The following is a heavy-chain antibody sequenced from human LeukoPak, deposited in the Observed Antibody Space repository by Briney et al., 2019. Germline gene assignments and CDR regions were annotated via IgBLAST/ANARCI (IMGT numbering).Heavy chain of an antibody. CDR2: LSGNGITT. Sequence: GGSPRLSCAASGFAFSAYGMSWVRQAPGKGLEWVSALSGNGITTYYADSVKGRFTISRDNSKKTMYLQMNSLRAEDTAVYYCAKDGGSWNFDYWGQGTLVTVSS. CDR1: GFAFSAYG. J-gene: IGHJ4*02. V-gene: IGHV3-23*01. CDR3: AKDGGSWNFDY. D-gene: IGHD2-15*01.